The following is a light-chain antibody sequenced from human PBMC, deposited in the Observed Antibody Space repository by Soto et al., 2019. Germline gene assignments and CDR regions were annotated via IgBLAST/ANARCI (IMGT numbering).Light chain of an antibody. V-gene: IGKV1-5*03. CDR2: RAS. CDR1: QSINSW. J-gene: IGKJ2*01. CDR3: QQYKSFGYT. Sequence: DIQMTQSPSTLSASVGDRVTITCRASQSINSWLAWYQQKPGKAPKLLIYRASSLQSGVPSRFSGSGSGTEFTLTISSLQPDDFATYYCQQYKSFGYTFGQGTRLEIK.